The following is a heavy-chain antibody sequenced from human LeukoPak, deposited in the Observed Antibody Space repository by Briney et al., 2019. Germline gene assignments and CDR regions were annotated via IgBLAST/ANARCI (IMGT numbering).Heavy chain of an antibody. V-gene: IGHV3-23*01. J-gene: IGHJ6*02. Sequence: GGSLRLSCAASGFTFSTYAMSWVRQAPGKGLEWVSGFSGSGGTTYYADSVKGRFTISRDNSKNTLYLQMNSLRAEDTAVYYCARYLPAAILYYYGMDVWGQGTTVTVSS. CDR2: FSGSGGTT. CDR1: GFTFSTYA. D-gene: IGHD2-2*01. CDR3: ARYLPAAILYYYGMDV.